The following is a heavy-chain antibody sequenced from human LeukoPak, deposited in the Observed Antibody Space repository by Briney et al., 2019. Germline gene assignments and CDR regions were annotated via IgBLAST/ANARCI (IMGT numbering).Heavy chain of an antibody. V-gene: IGHV3-48*01. Sequence: PGGSLRLSCAASGFTFSSYSMNWVRQAPGKGLEWVSYISSSSSTIYYADSVKGRFTISRDNSKNTLYLQMNSLRAEDTAVYYCARYDYGDHDAFDIWGQGTMVTVSS. CDR3: ARYDYGDHDAFDI. CDR2: ISSSSSTI. CDR1: GFTFSSYS. J-gene: IGHJ3*02. D-gene: IGHD4-17*01.